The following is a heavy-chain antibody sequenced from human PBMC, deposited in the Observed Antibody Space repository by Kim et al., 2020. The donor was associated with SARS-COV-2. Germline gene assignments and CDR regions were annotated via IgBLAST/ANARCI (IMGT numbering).Heavy chain of an antibody. V-gene: IGHV3-48*02. CDR2: ISSSSSTI. CDR3: ARDSLDIVVVPAAMVHYYGMDV. J-gene: IGHJ6*02. D-gene: IGHD2-2*03. CDR1: GFTFSSYS. Sequence: GGSLRLSCAASGFTFSSYSMNWVRQAPGKGLEWVSYISSSSSTIYYADSVKGRFTISRDNAKNSLYLQMNSLRDEDTAVYYCARDSLDIVVVPAAMVHYYGMDVWGQGTTVTVSS.